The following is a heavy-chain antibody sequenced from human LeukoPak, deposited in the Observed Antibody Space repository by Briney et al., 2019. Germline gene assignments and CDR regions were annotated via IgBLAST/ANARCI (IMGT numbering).Heavy chain of an antibody. D-gene: IGHD5/OR15-5a*01. CDR1: RFTFSSYA. CDR2: ISSGSSYI. V-gene: IGHV3-21*01. CDR3: ARQKYLRGPDVEYFDY. J-gene: IGHJ4*02. Sequence: GGSLRLSCAASRFTFSSYAMSWVRQAPGKGLEWVSIISSGSSYIHYADSVKGRFTISRDNAKNSLYLQMNSLRAEGTAVYYCARQKYLRGPDVEYFDYWGQGTLVTVSS.